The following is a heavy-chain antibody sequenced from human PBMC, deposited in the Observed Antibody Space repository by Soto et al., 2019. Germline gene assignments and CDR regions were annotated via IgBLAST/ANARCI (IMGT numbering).Heavy chain of an antibody. Sequence: ASVKVSCKASGYTFTSYGISWVRQAPGQGLEWMGIISPNGGSTSYAQKFQGRVTISRDSSKNTLYLLMYSLRAEDTATYYCAKFFVATGESSGWPWSFHYWGQGTLVTVSS. CDR2: ISPNGGST. J-gene: IGHJ4*02. V-gene: IGHV1-46*01. D-gene: IGHD6-25*01. CDR1: GYTFTSYG. CDR3: AKFFVATGESSGWPWSFHY.